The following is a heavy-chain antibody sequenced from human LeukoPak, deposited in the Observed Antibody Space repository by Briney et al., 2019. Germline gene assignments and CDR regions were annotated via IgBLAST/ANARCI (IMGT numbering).Heavy chain of an antibody. CDR1: GYSFTSYW. CDR3: ARPHALIYFDL. D-gene: IGHD2/OR15-2a*01. CDR2: IYPSDSDT. Sequence: GESLKISCEASGYSFTSYWIAWVRPMPGKGLGLMGSIYPSDSDTTYSPSFEGRVTFSVDKSTNTAYLQWSSLEASDTAMYYCARPHALIYFDLWGPGTLVTVSS. J-gene: IGHJ2*01. V-gene: IGHV5-51*01.